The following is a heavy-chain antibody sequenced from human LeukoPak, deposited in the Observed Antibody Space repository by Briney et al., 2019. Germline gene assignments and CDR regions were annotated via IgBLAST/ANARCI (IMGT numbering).Heavy chain of an antibody. D-gene: IGHD6-19*01. CDR3: ARRIAVDALYYFDY. J-gene: IGHJ4*02. V-gene: IGHV5-51*01. CDR2: IYPGDSDT. Sequence: GESLKISCKGSGYSFTSYWIGWVRQMPGKGREWLGNIYPGDSDTRYSPSFQSQVTISADKSISTAYLQWSSLKASDTAMYYCARRIAVDALYYFDYWGQGTLVTVSS. CDR1: GYSFTSYW.